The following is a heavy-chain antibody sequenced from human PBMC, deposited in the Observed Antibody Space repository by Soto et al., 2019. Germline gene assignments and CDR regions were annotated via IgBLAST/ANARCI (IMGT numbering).Heavy chain of an antibody. V-gene: IGHV4-31*03. CDR2: IYYSGST. CDR1: GGSISSGGYY. Sequence: PSETLSLTCTVSGGSISSGGYYWSWIRQQPGKGLEWIGYIYYSGSTYYNPSLKSRVTISVDTSKNQFSLKLSSVTAADTAVYYCARRKPYYDILTGYFNWFDPWGQGTLVTVSS. J-gene: IGHJ5*02. D-gene: IGHD3-9*01. CDR3: ARRKPYYDILTGYFNWFDP.